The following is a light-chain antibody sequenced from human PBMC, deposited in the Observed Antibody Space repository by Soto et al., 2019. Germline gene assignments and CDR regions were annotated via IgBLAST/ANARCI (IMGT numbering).Light chain of an antibody. V-gene: IGKV3-20*01. CDR2: STS. Sequence: EIVLTQSPATLSLSPGERATLSCRTSQSISSSYLAWYQQKPGQAPRLILYSTSTRATGIPDRFSGSGSGTDLTLTISRLEPEDFAVYHCQQYGSSPPRYIFGQGTKLEIK. CDR1: QSISSSY. J-gene: IGKJ2*01. CDR3: QQYGSSPPRYI.